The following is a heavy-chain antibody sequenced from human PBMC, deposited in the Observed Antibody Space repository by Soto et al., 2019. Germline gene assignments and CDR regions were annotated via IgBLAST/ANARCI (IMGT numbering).Heavy chain of an antibody. CDR3: ARHNYGSGSTYFDY. Sequence: PSETLSLTCTVSGGSVISGSYYWSWIRQPPGKGLEWIGYIYYSGSTNYNPSLKSRVTISVDTSKNQFSLKLNSMTAADTAVYYCARHNYGSGSTYFDYWGQGTLLTVSS. J-gene: IGHJ4*02. V-gene: IGHV4-61*01. CDR2: IYYSGST. D-gene: IGHD3-10*01. CDR1: GGSVISGSYY.